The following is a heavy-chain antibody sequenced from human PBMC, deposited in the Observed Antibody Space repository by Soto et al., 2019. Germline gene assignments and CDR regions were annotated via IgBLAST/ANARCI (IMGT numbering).Heavy chain of an antibody. D-gene: IGHD6-19*01. V-gene: IGHV1-69*13. Sequence: SVKVSCKASGGTFSSYAISWVRQAPGQGLEWMGGIIPIFGTANYAQKFQGRVTMTADESTSTAYMELSSLRSEDTAVYYCARDVYHRNDQWLVLSSYGASTYYYGMDVWGQGTTVTVSS. CDR2: IIPIFGTA. J-gene: IGHJ6*02. CDR1: GGTFSSYA. CDR3: ARDVYHRNDQWLVLSSYGASTYYYGMDV.